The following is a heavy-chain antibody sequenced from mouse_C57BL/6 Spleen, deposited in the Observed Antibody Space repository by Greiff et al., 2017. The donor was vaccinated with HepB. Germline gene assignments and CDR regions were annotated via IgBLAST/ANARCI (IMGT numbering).Heavy chain of an antibody. CDR3: TRDPGTDLYFFDY. D-gene: IGHD3-1*01. CDR2: ISSGGDYI. CDR1: GFTFSSYA. Sequence: EVKVEESGEGLVKPGGSLKLSCAASGFTFSSYAMSWVRQTPEKRLEWVAYISSGGDYIYYADTVKGRFTISRDNARNTLYLQMSSLKSEDTAMYYCTRDPGTDLYFFDYWGQGTTLTVSS. J-gene: IGHJ2*01. V-gene: IGHV5-9-1*02.